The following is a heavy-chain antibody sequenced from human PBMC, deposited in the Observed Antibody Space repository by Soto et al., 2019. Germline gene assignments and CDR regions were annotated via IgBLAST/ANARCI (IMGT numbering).Heavy chain of an antibody. Sequence: PSETLSLTCTVSGGSIRSYYWSWIRKPPGKGLEWIGYIYYSGSTHYNPSLNSRVTISVDTSRTHFSLKLSSVTAADTAVYYCARGDCISTSCREIYNWFDPWGQGTLVTVSS. CDR1: GGSIRSYY. CDR2: IYYSGST. D-gene: IGHD2-2*01. J-gene: IGHJ5*02. CDR3: ARGDCISTSCREIYNWFDP. V-gene: IGHV4-59*08.